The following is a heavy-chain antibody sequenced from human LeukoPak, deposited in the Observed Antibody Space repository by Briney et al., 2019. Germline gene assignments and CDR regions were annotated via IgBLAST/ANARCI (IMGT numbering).Heavy chain of an antibody. CDR3: ARRSDYYDILNL. CDR1: GGSISNYY. D-gene: IGHD3-22*01. CDR2: IYYTGST. V-gene: IGHV4-59*01. Sequence: SETLSLTCTVTGGSISNYYWTWIRQPPGKGLEWMGYIYYTGSTNYNPSLKSRVTISVDTSKNQFSLKLSSVTGADTAVYYCARRSDYYDILNLWGQGTMVTVSS. J-gene: IGHJ3*01.